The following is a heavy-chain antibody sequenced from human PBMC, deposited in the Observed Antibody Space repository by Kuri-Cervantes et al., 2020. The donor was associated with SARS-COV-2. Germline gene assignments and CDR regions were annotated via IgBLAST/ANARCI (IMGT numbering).Heavy chain of an antibody. CDR1: GFTFSSYG. J-gene: IGHJ3*02. CDR2: ISYDGSNK. D-gene: IGHD5-24*01. V-gene: IGHV3-30*03. Sequence: GESLKISCAASGFTFSSYGMHWVRQAPGKGLEWVAVISYDGSNKYYADSVKGRFTISRDNSKNTLYLQMNSLRAEDTAVYYCAILEMATIRDAFDIWGQGTMVTVS. CDR3: AILEMATIRDAFDI.